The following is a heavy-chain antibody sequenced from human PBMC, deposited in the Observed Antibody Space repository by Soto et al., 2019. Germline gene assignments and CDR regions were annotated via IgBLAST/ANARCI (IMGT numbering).Heavy chain of an antibody. CDR3: ARDSSGSYYFDY. CDR1: GFTFSSYS. D-gene: IGHD3-22*01. J-gene: IGHJ4*02. CDR2: ITITSTYI. V-gene: IGHV3-21*01. Sequence: VQLVESGGGLVKPGGSLRLSCAASGFTFSSYSMNWVRQAPGKGLEWVSSITITSTYIYYADSKEGRFTISRDNAKNSLYLQMNSLRAEDTAVYYCARDSSGSYYFDYWGQGTLVTVSS.